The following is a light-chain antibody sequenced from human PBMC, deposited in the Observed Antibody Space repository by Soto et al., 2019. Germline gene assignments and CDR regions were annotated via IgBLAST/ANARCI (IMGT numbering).Light chain of an antibody. V-gene: IGKV3-11*01. J-gene: IGKJ2*01. CDR2: DSS. CDR1: QSAGTY. Sequence: EIVLTQSPATLSLSPGERATLSCRASQSAGTYLAWYQQKPGQAPRLLIYDSSNRATGIPARFGGSGSGTEFTLTISSLEPEDFAVYYCQLHSTWPPYTFGQGTRLELK. CDR3: QLHSTWPPYT.